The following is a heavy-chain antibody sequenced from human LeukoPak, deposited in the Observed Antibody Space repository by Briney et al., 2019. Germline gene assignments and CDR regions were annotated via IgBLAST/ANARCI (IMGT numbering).Heavy chain of an antibody. D-gene: IGHD4-23*01. Sequence: ASVKVSCKACGYTFTSYDINWVRQATGQGLEWMGWMNPNSGNTGYAQKFQGRVTMTRNTSISTAYMELSSLRSEDTAVYYCARGSDYGGNPYYYYGMDVWGQGTTVTVSS. CDR2: MNPNSGNT. CDR1: GYTFTSYD. J-gene: IGHJ6*02. V-gene: IGHV1-8*01. CDR3: ARGSDYGGNPYYYYGMDV.